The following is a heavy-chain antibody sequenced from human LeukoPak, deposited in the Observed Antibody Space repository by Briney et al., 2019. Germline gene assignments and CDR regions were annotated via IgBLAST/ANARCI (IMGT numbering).Heavy chain of an antibody. V-gene: IGHV3-33*01. D-gene: IGHD4-17*01. J-gene: IGHJ5*02. Sequence: PGGSLRLSCAASGFTFSSYGMHWVRQAPGKGLEWVAVIWYDGSNKYYADSVKGRFTISRDNSKNTLYLQMNSLRAEDTAVYYCARATWDYGDYLQTNWFDPWGQGTLVTVSS. CDR1: GFTFSSYG. CDR3: ARATWDYGDYLQTNWFDP. CDR2: IWYDGSNK.